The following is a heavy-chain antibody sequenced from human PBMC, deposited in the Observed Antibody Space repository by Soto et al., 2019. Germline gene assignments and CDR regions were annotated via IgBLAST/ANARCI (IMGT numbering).Heavy chain of an antibody. D-gene: IGHD5-18*01. CDR3: ARDSGYSYGPLDY. Sequence: EVQLVESGGGLVQPGGSLRLSCAASGFTFSSYSMNWVRQAPGKGLEWVSYISRSSTIYYADSVKGLFTASRDNAKNSLYLQMNSLRAEDTAVYYCARDSGYSYGPLDYWGQGTLVTVSS. J-gene: IGHJ4*02. CDR2: ISRSSTI. CDR1: GFTFSSYS. V-gene: IGHV3-48*01.